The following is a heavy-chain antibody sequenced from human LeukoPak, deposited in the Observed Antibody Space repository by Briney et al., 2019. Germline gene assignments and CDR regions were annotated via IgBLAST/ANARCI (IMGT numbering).Heavy chain of an antibody. CDR3: AVDGSGSYYFDY. D-gene: IGHD3-10*01. CDR1: GLTFSSYS. Sequence: GGSLRLSCAASGLTFSSYSMNWVRQAPGKGLEWVSSISSSSSYIYYADSVKGRFTISRDNAKNSLYLQMNSLRAEDTAVYYCAVDGSGSYYFDYWGQGTLVTVSS. CDR2: ISSSSSYI. V-gene: IGHV3-21*01. J-gene: IGHJ4*02.